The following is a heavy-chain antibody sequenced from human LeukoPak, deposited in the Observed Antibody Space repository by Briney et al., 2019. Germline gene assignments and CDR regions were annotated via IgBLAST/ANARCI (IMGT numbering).Heavy chain of an antibody. CDR2: FYYSGDT. D-gene: IGHD3-9*01. CDR3: ARWNYDISTGHRYFHY. Sequence: PSETLSLTCNVPGDSIRGFYWGWIRQPPGKGLEWIGYFYYSGDTNYNPAPESRVIISVDTSKNQFSLKLSSLTAADTAVYYCARWNYDISTGHRYFHYWGQGTPVTVSS. V-gene: IGHV4-59*01. CDR1: GDSIRGFY. J-gene: IGHJ4*02.